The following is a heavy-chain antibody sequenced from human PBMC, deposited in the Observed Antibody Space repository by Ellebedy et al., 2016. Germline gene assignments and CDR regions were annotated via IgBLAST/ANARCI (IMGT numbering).Heavy chain of an antibody. CDR2: FRHTGTN. D-gene: IGHD6-6*01. J-gene: IGHJ4*02. CDR1: AGSFSGNY. CDR3: ARVPILYSSSSVDS. Sequence: SETLSLTXAVNAGSFSGNYWTWIRQPPGKGLEWIGEFRHTGTNNYNPSLKSRVTMSVDMSKNQFALELTSVTAADTAVYYRARVPILYSSSSVDSWGQGTLVTVSS. V-gene: IGHV4-34*01.